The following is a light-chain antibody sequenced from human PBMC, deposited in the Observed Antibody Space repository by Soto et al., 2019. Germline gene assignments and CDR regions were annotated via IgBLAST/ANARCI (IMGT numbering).Light chain of an antibody. Sequence: DIQMTQSPSTLSASVGDRVTITCRASENIGAWLAWYQQKPGKAPKLLIYKASSLESGVPSSFSGGGSGTEFTLTISSLQPDDFATYYCQQYHIYSWTFGQGTKVDIK. CDR1: ENIGAW. CDR3: QQYHIYSWT. J-gene: IGKJ1*01. V-gene: IGKV1-5*03. CDR2: KAS.